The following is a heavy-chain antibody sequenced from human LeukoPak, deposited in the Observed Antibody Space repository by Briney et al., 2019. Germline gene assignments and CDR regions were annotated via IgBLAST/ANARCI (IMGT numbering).Heavy chain of an antibody. D-gene: IGHD2-15*01. J-gene: IGHJ5*02. CDR1: GGSISSYY. CDR3: ARHSCSGGSCYSSLVWFDP. CDR2: IYYSGST. Sequence: SETLSLTCTVSGGSISSYYWSWIRQPPGKGLEGMGYIYYSGSTNYNPSFKSRVTISVDTSKNQFSLKLSSVTAADTAVYYCARHSCSGGSCYSSLVWFDPWGQGTLVTVSS. V-gene: IGHV4-59*08.